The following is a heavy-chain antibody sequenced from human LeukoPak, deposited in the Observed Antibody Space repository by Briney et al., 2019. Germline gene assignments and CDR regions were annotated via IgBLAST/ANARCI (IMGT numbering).Heavy chain of an antibody. CDR1: GFTFNNYA. D-gene: IGHD7-27*01. J-gene: IGHJ4*02. CDR3: ARATPGEGYFDY. V-gene: IGHV3-23*01. CDR2: ISGSGGST. Sequence: PGGSLRLSCAASGFTFNNYAMNWVRQAPGKGLEWVSGISGSGGSTYYADSVKGRFTISRDNAKNSLYLQMNSLRAEDTAVYYCARATPGEGYFDYWGQGTLVTVSS.